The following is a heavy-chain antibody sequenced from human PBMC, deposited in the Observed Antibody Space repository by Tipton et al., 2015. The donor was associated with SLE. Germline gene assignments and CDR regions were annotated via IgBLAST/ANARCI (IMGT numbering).Heavy chain of an antibody. D-gene: IGHD3-22*01. CDR1: GFTFSSYS. V-gene: IGHV3-21*01. CDR2: ISSSSSYI. Sequence: SLRLSCAASGFTFSSYSMNWVRQAPGKGLEWVSSISSSSSYIYYADSVKGRFTISRDNAKNSLYLQMNSLRAEDTAVYYCARAQGVGYYDTLGYWGQGTLVTVSS. CDR3: ARAQGVGYYDTLGY. J-gene: IGHJ4*02.